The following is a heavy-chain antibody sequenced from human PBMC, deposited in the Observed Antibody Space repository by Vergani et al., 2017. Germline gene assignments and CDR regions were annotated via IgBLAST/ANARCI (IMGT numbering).Heavy chain of an antibody. Sequence: QVQLVQSGAEVKKPGSSVKVSCKASGGTFSSYAISWVRQAPGQGLEWMGGIIPIFGTANYAQKFKGRVTITADESTSTAYMELSSLRSEDTAVYYCARGRNCSSTSCYVFPRVFNWFDPWGQGTLVTVSS. J-gene: IGHJ5*02. CDR3: ARGRNCSSTSCYVFPRVFNWFDP. CDR2: IIPIFGTA. V-gene: IGHV1-69*01. D-gene: IGHD2-2*01. CDR1: GGTFSSYA.